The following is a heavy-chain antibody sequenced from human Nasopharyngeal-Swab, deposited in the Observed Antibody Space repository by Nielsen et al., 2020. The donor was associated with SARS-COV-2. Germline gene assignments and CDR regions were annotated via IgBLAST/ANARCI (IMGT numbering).Heavy chain of an antibody. J-gene: IGHJ5*02. Sequence: SVKVSCKASGFTFTSSAMQWVRQARGQRLEWIGWIVVGSGNTNYAQKFQERVTITRDMSTSTAYMELSSLRSEDTAVYYCAAITGDTATGKGYPLGFDPWGQGTLVTVSS. CDR1: GFTFTSSA. V-gene: IGHV1-58*02. CDR3: AAITGDTATGKGYPLGFDP. CDR2: IVVGSGNT. D-gene: IGHD5-18*01.